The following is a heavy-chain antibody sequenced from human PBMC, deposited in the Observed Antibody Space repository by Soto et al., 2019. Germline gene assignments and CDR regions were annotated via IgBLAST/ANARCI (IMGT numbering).Heavy chain of an antibody. V-gene: IGHV4-39*02. Sequence: PSETMSLTCSFSGDSIGGSKDYWGWIRQPPGKGLEWIGSIYYSGSPNYNSSLKSRVTISVDTSKNHFSLKLTSMTAADTAVYYCATLPHYDDPNAGFWGYGILVTVSS. D-gene: IGHD4-17*01. CDR3: ATLPHYDDPNAGF. CDR2: IYYSGSP. J-gene: IGHJ4*01. CDR1: GDSIGGSKDY.